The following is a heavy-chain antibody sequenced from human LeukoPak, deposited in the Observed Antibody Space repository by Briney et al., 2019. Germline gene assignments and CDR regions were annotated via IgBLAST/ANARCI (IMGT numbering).Heavy chain of an antibody. J-gene: IGHJ4*02. CDR1: GYTFTGYY. CDR2: INPNSGGT. CDR3: ARDKFGENWPGFDY. D-gene: IGHD3-3*01. Sequence: ASVKVSCKASGYTFTGYYMHWVRQAPGQGLEWMGWINPNSGGTNYAQKFEGRVTMTRDTSISPAYMELSRLRSADTAVYYCARDKFGENWPGFDYWGQGTLVTVSS. V-gene: IGHV1-2*02.